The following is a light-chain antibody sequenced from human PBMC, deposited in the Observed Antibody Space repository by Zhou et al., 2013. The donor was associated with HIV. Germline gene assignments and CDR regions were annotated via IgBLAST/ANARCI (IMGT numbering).Light chain of an antibody. V-gene: IGLV1-51*02. CDR3: GTWDTSLSAGV. CDR2: ENS. Sequence: QSVLAQPPSVSAAPGQKVTISCSNVGDVFVSWYQQLPGTAPKCLIYENSKRPSGIPDRFSGSKSGTSATLAITGLQTGDEADYYCGTWDTSLSAGVFGGGTKLTVL. J-gene: IGLJ2*01. CDR1: NVGDVF.